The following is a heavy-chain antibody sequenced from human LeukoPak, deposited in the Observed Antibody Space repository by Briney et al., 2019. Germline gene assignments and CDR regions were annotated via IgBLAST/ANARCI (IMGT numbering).Heavy chain of an antibody. J-gene: IGHJ4*02. CDR2: IYYSGSI. Sequence: SETLSLTCAVSGGAISSYYWSWIRQPPGKGLEWIGYIYYSGSINYNPSLKSRVTISVDTSKNQFSLKLNSVTAADTAGYYCARDRGDTAMAHPFDYWGQGTLVTVSS. CDR1: GGAISSYY. D-gene: IGHD5-18*01. CDR3: ARDRGDTAMAHPFDY. V-gene: IGHV4-59*01.